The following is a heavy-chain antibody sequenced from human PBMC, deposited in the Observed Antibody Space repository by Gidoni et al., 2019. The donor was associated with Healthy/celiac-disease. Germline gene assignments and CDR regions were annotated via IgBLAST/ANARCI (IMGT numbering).Heavy chain of an antibody. D-gene: IGHD3-9*01. V-gene: IGHV3-15*01. CDR1: GFTFSNAW. Sequence: EVQLVESGGGLVKPGGSLRLSCAASGFTFSNAWMSWVRQAPGKGLEWVGRIKSKTDGGTTDYAAPVKGRFTISRDDSKNTLYLQMNSLKTEDTAVYYCTTAQLRYFDWLFPTDAFDIWGQGTMVTVSS. CDR3: TTAQLRYFDWLFPTDAFDI. CDR2: IKSKTDGGTT. J-gene: IGHJ3*02.